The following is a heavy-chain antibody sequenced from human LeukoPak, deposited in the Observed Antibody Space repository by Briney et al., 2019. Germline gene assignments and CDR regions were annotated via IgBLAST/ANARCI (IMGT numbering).Heavy chain of an antibody. Sequence: PGGSLRLSCVASGFTFSTYGMSWVRQAPGKGLEWVSAISGSGGSTYYADSVKGRFTISRDNSKNTLYLQMNSLRAEDTAVYYCAKDGGEYYDILTGYYPRLYYMDVWGKRTTVTISS. D-gene: IGHD3-9*01. CDR3: AKDGGEYYDILTGYYPRLYYMDV. CDR2: ISGSGGST. J-gene: IGHJ6*03. CDR1: GFTFSTYG. V-gene: IGHV3-23*01.